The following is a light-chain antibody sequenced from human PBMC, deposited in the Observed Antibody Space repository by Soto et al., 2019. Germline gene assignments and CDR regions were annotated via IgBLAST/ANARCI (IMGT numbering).Light chain of an antibody. CDR2: DAS. Sequence: EIVLTQSPATLSSSPGERATLSCRASQSVSSYLAWYQQKPGQAPRLLIYDASNRPTGIPARFSGSGSGKDFTLTISSLDPEDFAVYYCQQRSNWPPITFGQGTRLEIK. V-gene: IGKV3-11*01. CDR3: QQRSNWPPIT. J-gene: IGKJ5*01. CDR1: QSVSSY.